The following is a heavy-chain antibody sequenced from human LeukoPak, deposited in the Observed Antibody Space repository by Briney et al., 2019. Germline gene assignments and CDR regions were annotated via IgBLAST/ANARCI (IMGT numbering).Heavy chain of an antibody. CDR1: GGSISSSSYY. V-gene: IGHV4-39*07. CDR3: ARAVGGDGSGSL. J-gene: IGHJ4*02. D-gene: IGHD3-10*01. CDR2: IYYNGRT. Sequence: KASETLSLTCTVSGGSISSSSYYWGWIRQPPGKGLEWIGTIYYNGRTYYNPSLKSRLTISVDTSKNQFSLKLSSVTAADTAVYYCARAVGGDGSGSLWGPGTLVTVSS.